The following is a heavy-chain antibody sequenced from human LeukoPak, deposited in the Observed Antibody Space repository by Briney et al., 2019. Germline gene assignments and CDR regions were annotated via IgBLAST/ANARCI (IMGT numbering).Heavy chain of an antibody. CDR2: ISYDGSDR. J-gene: IGHJ4*02. CDR1: GFTFSSYG. V-gene: IGHV3-30*18. Sequence: PGKSLRLSCVASGFTFSSYGMHWVRQAPGKGPEWVAVISYDGSDRYYANFVKGRFTISRDNSKDTLFLQTNSMRPEGTAVYYCAKGVSRGVDPTGLEYWGQGTLVTVSS. D-gene: IGHD1-1*01. CDR3: AKGVSRGVDPTGLEY.